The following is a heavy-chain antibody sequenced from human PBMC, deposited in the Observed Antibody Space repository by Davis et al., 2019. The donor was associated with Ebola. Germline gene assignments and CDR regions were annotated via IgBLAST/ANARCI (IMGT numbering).Heavy chain of an antibody. CDR2: ISWNSISI. CDR1: GFTFNNYA. CDR3: VKVQWSAPYFYYGMDV. J-gene: IGHJ6*02. V-gene: IGHV3-9*01. Sequence: SLKISCAASGFTFNNYAMHWVRQAPGKGLEWVSGISWNSISIGYVDSVKGRFTIPRDNANHSLYLQMNSLRPEDTALYYCVKVQWSAPYFYYGMDVWGQGTTVTVSS. D-gene: IGHD2-8*01.